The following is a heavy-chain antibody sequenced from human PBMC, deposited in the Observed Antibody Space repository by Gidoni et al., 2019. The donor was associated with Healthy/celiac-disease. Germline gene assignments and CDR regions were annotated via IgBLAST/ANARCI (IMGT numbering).Heavy chain of an antibody. CDR2: IYYSGST. D-gene: IGHD3-10*01. CDR1: GGSISSSSDS. J-gene: IGHJ5*02. V-gene: IGHV4-39*01. Sequence: QLQLQESGPGLVKPSETLSLTCTVSGGSISSSSDSWGWIRQPPGKGLEWIGSIYYSGSTYYNPSLKSRVTISVDTSKNQFSRKLSSVTAADTAVYYCVRGVTTFDPWGQGTLVTVSS. CDR3: VRGVTTFDP.